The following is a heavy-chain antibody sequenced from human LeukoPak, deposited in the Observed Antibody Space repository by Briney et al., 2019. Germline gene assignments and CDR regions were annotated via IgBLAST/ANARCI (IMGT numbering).Heavy chain of an antibody. CDR3: AKDWAPYCGGDCYFNY. V-gene: IGHV3-30*18. J-gene: IGHJ4*02. CDR2: ISYDGSNK. D-gene: IGHD2-21*02. CDR1: GFIFNNYG. Sequence: GGSLRLSCAASGFIFNNYGMHRVRQAPGKGLEWVAVISYDGSNKNYADSVKGRFTISRDSSKNTLYLQMNSLRVEDTAVYYCAKDWAPYCGGDCYFNYWGQGTLVTVSS.